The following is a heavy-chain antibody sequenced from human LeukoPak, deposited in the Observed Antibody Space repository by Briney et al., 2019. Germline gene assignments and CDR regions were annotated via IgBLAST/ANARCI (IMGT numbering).Heavy chain of an antibody. Sequence: GGSLRLSCAASGFTFSSYWMSWVRQAPGKGLEWVANVKQDGSEKYYVDSVKGRFTISRDNAKNSLYLQMNSLRAEDTAVYYCARLLSSGSYPHYFDYWGQGTLVTVSS. CDR2: VKQDGSEK. J-gene: IGHJ4*02. CDR3: ARLLSSGSYPHYFDY. CDR1: GFTFSSYW. D-gene: IGHD3-10*01. V-gene: IGHV3-7*01.